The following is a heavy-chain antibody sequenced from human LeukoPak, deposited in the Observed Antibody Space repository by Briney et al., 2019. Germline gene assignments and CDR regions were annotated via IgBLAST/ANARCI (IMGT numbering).Heavy chain of an antibody. V-gene: IGHV3-48*02. J-gene: IGHJ3*02. CDR1: GSTFSSYS. CDR3: ASLDSSGWYEDI. D-gene: IGHD6-19*01. Sequence: GGSLRLSCAASGSTFSSYSMNWVRQAPGKGLEWVSYISSSSSTIYYADSVKGRFTISRDNAKNSLYLQMNSLRDEDTAVYYCASLDSSGWYEDIWGQGTMVTVSS. CDR2: ISSSSSTI.